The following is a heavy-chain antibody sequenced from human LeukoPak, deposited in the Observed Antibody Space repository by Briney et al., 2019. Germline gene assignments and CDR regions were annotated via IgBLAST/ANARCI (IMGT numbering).Heavy chain of an antibody. CDR1: GFTFSNYA. Sequence: GGTLRLSCAASGFTFSNYAMRWVRQAPGKGLEWVSVISGSGDTKYYADSVKGRFTISRDNSKNTLYLLMNSLRAEDTAVYYCAELGITMIGGVWGKGTTVTISS. CDR3: AELGITMIGGV. V-gene: IGHV3-23*01. D-gene: IGHD3-10*02. J-gene: IGHJ6*04. CDR2: ISGSGDTK.